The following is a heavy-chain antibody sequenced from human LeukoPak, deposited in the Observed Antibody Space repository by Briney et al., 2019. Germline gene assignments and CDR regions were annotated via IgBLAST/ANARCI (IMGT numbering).Heavy chain of an antibody. J-gene: IGHJ4*02. CDR3: ARDRYGDGFAHLDY. Sequence: ASLKVSCKASGYTFTSYAIHCVRQSPGQRLEWMGWITPSGGTNYPQKFQGRVAITWDTSITTAYMDLSRLTSDDTAVYYCARDRYGDGFAHLDYWGQGALVTVSS. CDR2: ITPSGGT. CDR1: GYTFTSYA. V-gene: IGHV1-2*02. D-gene: IGHD5-24*01.